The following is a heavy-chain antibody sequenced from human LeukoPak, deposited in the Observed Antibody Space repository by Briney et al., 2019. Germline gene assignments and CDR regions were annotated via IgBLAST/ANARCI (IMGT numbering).Heavy chain of an antibody. CDR1: GGSISSYY. CDR2: IYTSGST. Sequence: SETLSLTCTVSGGSISSYYWSWIRQPAGKGLEWIGRIYTSGSTNYNPSLKSRVTMSVDTSKNQFSLKLSSVTAADTAVYYCARLDSDCSGGSCYFTDYWGQGTLATVSS. V-gene: IGHV4-4*07. J-gene: IGHJ4*02. CDR3: ARLDSDCSGGSCYFTDY. D-gene: IGHD2-15*01.